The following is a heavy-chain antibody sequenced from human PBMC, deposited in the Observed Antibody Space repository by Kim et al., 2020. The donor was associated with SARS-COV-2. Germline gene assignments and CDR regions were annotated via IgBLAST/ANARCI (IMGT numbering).Heavy chain of an antibody. J-gene: IGHJ4*02. CDR3: ARLLDTATTFAH. D-gene: IGHD1-1*01. Sequence: KSFVNSVRGRFTISRDRAKNSLLLQVNSLRVEDTAVYYCARLLDTATTFAHWGQGTLVTVSS. CDR2: K. V-gene: IGHV3-7*01.